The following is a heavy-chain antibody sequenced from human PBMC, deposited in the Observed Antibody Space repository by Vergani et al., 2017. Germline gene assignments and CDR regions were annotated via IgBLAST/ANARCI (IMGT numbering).Heavy chain of an antibody. Sequence: QVQLQQWGAGLLKPSETLSLTCAVYGGSFSGYYWSWIRQPPGKGLEWIGEINHSGSTNYNPSLKSRVTISVDTSKNQFSLKLSSVTAADTAVYYCARPTRPSWRLSAFDIWGQGTMVNVSS. J-gene: IGHJ3*02. CDR2: INHSGST. V-gene: IGHV4-34*01. CDR3: ARPTRPSWRLSAFDI. D-gene: IGHD2-21*02. CDR1: GGSFSGYY.